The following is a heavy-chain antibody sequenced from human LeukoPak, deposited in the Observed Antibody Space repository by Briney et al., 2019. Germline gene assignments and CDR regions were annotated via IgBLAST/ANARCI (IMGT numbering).Heavy chain of an antibody. CDR3: TTNLISLFGVGY. CDR1: RGTFSSYA. J-gene: IGHJ4*01. V-gene: IGHV1-24*01. D-gene: IGHD3-3*01. Sequence: GASVKVSCKASRGTFSSYAISWVRQAPGQGLEWMGGYDPEKDETVYAQKFQGRVTMTEDTSTDTVYMQLSSLRSEDTAIYYCTTNLISLFGVGYWGHGTLVTVSS. CDR2: YDPEKDET.